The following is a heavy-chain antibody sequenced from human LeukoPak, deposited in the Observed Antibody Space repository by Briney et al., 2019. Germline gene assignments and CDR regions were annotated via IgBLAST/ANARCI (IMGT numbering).Heavy chain of an antibody. V-gene: IGHV4-59*01. CDR1: GGSISSYY. CDR2: IYYSGST. Sequence: SETLSLTCTVSGGSISSYYWSWIRQPPRKGLEWIGYIYYSGSTNYNPSLKSRVTISVDTSKNQFSLKLSSVTAADTAVYYCARRGYGVNDGFDIWGQGTMVTVSS. J-gene: IGHJ3*02. D-gene: IGHD5/OR15-5a*01. CDR3: ARRGYGVNDGFDI.